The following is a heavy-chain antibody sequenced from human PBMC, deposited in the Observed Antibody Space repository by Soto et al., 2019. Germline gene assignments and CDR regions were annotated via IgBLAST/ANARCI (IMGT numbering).Heavy chain of an antibody. CDR1: GGSISSYY. V-gene: IGHV4-59*01. J-gene: IGHJ5*02. CDR3: ARGPGTGYYDFWSTDP. CDR2: IYYSGST. Sequence: SETLSLTCTVSGGSISSYYWSWIRQPPGKGLEWIGYIYYSGSTNYNPSLKCRVTISVDTSKNQFSLKLSSVTAADTAVYYCARGPGTGYYDFWSTDPWGQGTLVTVS. D-gene: IGHD3-3*01.